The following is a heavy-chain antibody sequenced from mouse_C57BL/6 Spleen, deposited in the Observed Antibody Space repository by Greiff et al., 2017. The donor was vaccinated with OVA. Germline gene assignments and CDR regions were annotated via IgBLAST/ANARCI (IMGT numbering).Heavy chain of an antibody. CDR1: GYAFSSYW. CDR3: ARDWDRGFDH. D-gene: IGHD4-1*01. Sequence: VKLVESGAELVKPGASVKISCKASGYAFSSYWMNWVKQRPGKGLEWIGQIYPGDGDTNYNGKFKGKGTLTADKSSSTASLQLRRLTPEDSAVYFWARDWDRGFDHWGQGTTPTGPS. V-gene: IGHV1-80*01. J-gene: IGHJ2*01. CDR2: IYPGDGDT.